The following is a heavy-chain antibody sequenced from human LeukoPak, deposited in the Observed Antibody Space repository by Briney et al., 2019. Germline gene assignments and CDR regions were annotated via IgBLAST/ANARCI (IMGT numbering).Heavy chain of an antibody. D-gene: IGHD1-26*01. CDR1: GCTFSSYA. Sequence: SVKVSCKASGCTFSSYAISWVRQAPGQGLEWMGRIIPILGIANYAQKFQGRVTITADKSTSTAYMELSSLRSDDTAVYYCARGKWVSDWGQGTLVTVSS. CDR2: IIPILGIA. V-gene: IGHV1-69*04. J-gene: IGHJ4*02. CDR3: ARGKWVSD.